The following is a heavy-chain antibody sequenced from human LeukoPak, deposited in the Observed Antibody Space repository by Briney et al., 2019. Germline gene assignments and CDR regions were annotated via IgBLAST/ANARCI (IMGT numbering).Heavy chain of an antibody. Sequence: GASVKVSCKASGFIFTGYYIHWVRQAPGQGLEWMGWVNPDSGDTRHEEKFQGRVTMTTDMSITTAYMELSRLRSDDSAVYYCARDRPNSGSFDYWGQGTLATVSS. V-gene: IGHV1-2*02. CDR1: GFIFTGYY. CDR3: ARDRPNSGSFDY. J-gene: IGHJ4*02. CDR2: VNPDSGDT. D-gene: IGHD5-12*01.